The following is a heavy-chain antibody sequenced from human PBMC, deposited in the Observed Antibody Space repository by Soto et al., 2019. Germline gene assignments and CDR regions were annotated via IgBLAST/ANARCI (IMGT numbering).Heavy chain of an antibody. CDR1: GFTVSGVW. Sequence: PGGPVRLSCTTYGFTVSGVWKTGVRGNRGKGLEWVASVKQDGSETQYVDSVKGRFTISRDNAKNSLYLQMNSLRAEDTAVYYCAIGLRYFDWLFSTNFDYWGQGTLVTVSS. CDR2: VKQDGSET. CDR3: AIGLRYFDWLFSTNFDY. V-gene: IGHV3-7*01. D-gene: IGHD3-9*01. J-gene: IGHJ4*02.